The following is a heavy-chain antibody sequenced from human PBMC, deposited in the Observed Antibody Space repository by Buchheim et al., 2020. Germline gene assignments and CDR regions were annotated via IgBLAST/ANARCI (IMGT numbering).Heavy chain of an antibody. V-gene: IGHV3-30*18. Sequence: QVQLVESGGGVVQPGRSLRLSCAASGFTFSSFGMHWVRQAPGKGLEWVTVTSFDGSSKYYADSVKGRFTISSDNSKRTLYLQMNSLRAEDTAVYYCAKDRGRGMEQRYYGMDVWGQGTT. CDR2: TSFDGSSK. CDR3: AKDRGRGMEQRYYGMDV. D-gene: IGHD1/OR15-1a*01. J-gene: IGHJ6*02. CDR1: GFTFSSFG.